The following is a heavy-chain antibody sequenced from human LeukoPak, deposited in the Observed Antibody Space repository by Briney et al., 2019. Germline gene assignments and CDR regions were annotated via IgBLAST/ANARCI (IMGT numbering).Heavy chain of an antibody. CDR3: ATNKGGAVAGSGY. CDR1: GYTFTIYG. J-gene: IGHJ4*02. V-gene: IGHV1-18*01. CDR2: IIAYNSNT. D-gene: IGHD6-19*01. Sequence: ASVKVSFKASGYTFTIYGISWVRQAPGQGGEGMGWIIAYNSNTNYAQKLQGRVTMTTDTSTSTAYMELRSLRSDDTAVYYCATNKGGAVAGSGYWGQGTLVTVSS.